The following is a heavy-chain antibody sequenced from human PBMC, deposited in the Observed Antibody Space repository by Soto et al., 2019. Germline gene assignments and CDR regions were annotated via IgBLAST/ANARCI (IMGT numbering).Heavy chain of an antibody. Sequence: GESLKISCKASGYSLTSYWIGWVRQRPGKGLEWMGIVDPGDSDTRYNPSFRGQVTISADKSISTAYLQWSSLKASDTAMYYCPRTHLYSSRPGYWGEGTLVTVSS. CDR2: VDPGDSDT. D-gene: IGHD6-13*01. CDR3: PRTHLYSSRPGY. CDR1: GYSLTSYW. J-gene: IGHJ4*02. V-gene: IGHV5-51*01.